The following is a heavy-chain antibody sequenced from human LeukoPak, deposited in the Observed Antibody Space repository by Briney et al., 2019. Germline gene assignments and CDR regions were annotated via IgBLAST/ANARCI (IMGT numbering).Heavy chain of an antibody. V-gene: IGHV5-51*01. Sequence: GESLKISCKGSGYSFTSYWIGWVRQMPGKGLEWMGIIYPGESDTRYSPSFQGQVTISADKPISTAYLQWSSLKASDTAMYYCARRHHGDGYYYYYYYYGMDVWGQGTAVTVSS. CDR1: GYSFTSYW. J-gene: IGHJ6*02. D-gene: IGHD5-24*01. CDR2: IYPGESDT. CDR3: ARRHHGDGYYYYYYYYGMDV.